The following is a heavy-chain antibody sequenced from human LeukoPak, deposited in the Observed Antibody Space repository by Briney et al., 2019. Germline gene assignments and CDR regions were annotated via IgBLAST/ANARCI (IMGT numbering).Heavy chain of an antibody. D-gene: IGHD4-17*01. CDR2: IYYSGST. V-gene: IGHV4-59*12. CDR1: GGSISSYY. Sequence: PSETLSLTCTVSGGSISSYYWSWIRQPPGKGLEWIGYIYYSGSTNYNPSLKSRVTISVDTSKNQFSLKLSSVTAADTAVYYCARQYGDYNNYRYFDLWGRGTLVTVSS. J-gene: IGHJ2*01. CDR3: ARQYGDYNNYRYFDL.